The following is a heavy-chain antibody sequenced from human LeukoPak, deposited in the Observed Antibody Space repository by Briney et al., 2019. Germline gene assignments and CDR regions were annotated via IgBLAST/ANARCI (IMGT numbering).Heavy chain of an antibody. CDR1: GGSISSYY. CDR3: ARQDAGNWFDP. J-gene: IGHJ5*02. D-gene: IGHD1-1*01. V-gene: IGHV4-4*09. Sequence: PSETLSLTCTVSGGSISSYYWSWIRQPPGKGLEWIGYIYTSGSTSYNPSLKSRVTISVDTSKNQFSLKLSSVTAADTAVYYCARQDAGNWFDPWGQGTLVTVSS. CDR2: IYTSGST.